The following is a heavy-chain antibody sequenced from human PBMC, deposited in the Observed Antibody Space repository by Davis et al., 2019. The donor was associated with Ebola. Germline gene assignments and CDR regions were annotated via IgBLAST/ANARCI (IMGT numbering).Heavy chain of an antibody. D-gene: IGHD5-18*01. CDR1: GFSFDAYA. CDR2: IWYEGTDG. CDR3: VPGTWI. V-gene: IGHV3-33*03. J-gene: IGHJ4*02. Sequence: PGGSLTLSCEASGFSFDAYAMHWVRQAPGKGLDWVSSIWYEGTDGNYADSVRGRFIISRDNDQNSLYLQMNNLRVEDTAVYYCVPGTWIRGQGIRVTVSS.